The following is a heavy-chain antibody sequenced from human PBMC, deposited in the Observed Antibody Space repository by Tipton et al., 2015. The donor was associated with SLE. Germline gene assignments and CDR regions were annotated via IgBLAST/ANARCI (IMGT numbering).Heavy chain of an antibody. CDR2: IYYSGST. Sequence: TLSLTCTVSGGSISSYYWSWIRQPPGKGLEWIGYIYYSGSTNYNPSLKSPVTISVDTSKNQFSLKLSSVTAADTAVYYCARWAGPTVNFDYWGQGTLVSVPS. D-gene: IGHD4-11*01. CDR3: ARWAGPTVNFDY. CDR1: GGSISSYY. V-gene: IGHV4-59*01. J-gene: IGHJ4*02.